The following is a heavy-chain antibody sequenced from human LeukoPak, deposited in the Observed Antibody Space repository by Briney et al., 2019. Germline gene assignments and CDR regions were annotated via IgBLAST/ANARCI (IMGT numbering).Heavy chain of an antibody. J-gene: IGHJ4*02. CDR2: ISGSSSYI. Sequence: GGSLRLSCAASVFTFSSYNMNWVRQAPGKGLEWVSFISGSSSYIYYADSVKGRFTISRDNAKNSLYLQMNSLRAEDTAVYYCARDSGYSYDNELDYRGQGTLVTVSS. CDR3: ARDSGYSYDNELDY. D-gene: IGHD5-18*01. CDR1: VFTFSSYN. V-gene: IGHV3-21*01.